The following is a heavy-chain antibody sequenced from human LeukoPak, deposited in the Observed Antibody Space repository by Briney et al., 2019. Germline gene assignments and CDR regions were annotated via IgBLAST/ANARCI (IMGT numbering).Heavy chain of an antibody. CDR2: ISSSSSYI. CDR3: ARAWGGTVTTLPYYYYGMDV. Sequence: GGSLRLSCAASGFTFSSYSMNWVRQAPGKGLEWVSSISSSSSYIYYADSVKGRFTISRDNAKNSLYLQMNSLRAEDTAVYYCARAWGGTVTTLPYYYYGMDVWGQGTTVTVSS. CDR1: GFTFSSYS. V-gene: IGHV3-21*01. D-gene: IGHD4-17*01. J-gene: IGHJ6*02.